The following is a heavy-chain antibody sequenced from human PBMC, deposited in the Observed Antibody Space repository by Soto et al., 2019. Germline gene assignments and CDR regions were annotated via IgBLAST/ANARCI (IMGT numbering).Heavy chain of an antibody. J-gene: IGHJ4*02. V-gene: IGHV3-48*03. CDR3: ARETHFIVY. Sequence: VQLVESGGDLVQPGGSLRLSCAASGFTFSSYEMNWVRQAPGKGLEWVSYISSTGTSMDYADSVKGRFTISRDNAKNSLFLQLNSLRDEDTAVYYCARETHFIVYWGQGTLVSVSA. CDR2: ISSTGTSM. CDR1: GFTFSSYE.